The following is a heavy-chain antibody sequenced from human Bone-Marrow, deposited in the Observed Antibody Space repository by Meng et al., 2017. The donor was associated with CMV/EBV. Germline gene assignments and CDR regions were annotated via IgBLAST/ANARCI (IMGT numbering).Heavy chain of an antibody. CDR2: ISWNSGSI. CDR1: GFTFDDYA. D-gene: IGHD3-22*01. J-gene: IGHJ4*02. V-gene: IGHV3-9*01. Sequence: GGSLRLSCAASGFTFDDYAMHWVRQAPGKGLEWVSGISWNSGSIGYADSVKGRFTISRDNAKNSLYLQMNSLRAEDTALYYCAKCRAAYYYDSSGYCLFDYWGQGTLVTVSS. CDR3: AKCRAAYYYDSSGYCLFDY.